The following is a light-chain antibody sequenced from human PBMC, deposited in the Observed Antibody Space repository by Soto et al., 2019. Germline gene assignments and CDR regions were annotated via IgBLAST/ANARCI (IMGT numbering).Light chain of an antibody. V-gene: IGKV3-15*01. CDR2: GAS. CDR3: QQFHNLPLS. CDR1: HSVNSH. Sequence: IVFTPSPATLSVSPGERGPLSFRPRHSVNSHVAWYQQKPGQAPRLLLYGASTRAAGIPARFNGGGSGTEFTLTISSLQSEDFALYYCQQFHNLPLSFCGGTKVDNK. J-gene: IGKJ4*01.